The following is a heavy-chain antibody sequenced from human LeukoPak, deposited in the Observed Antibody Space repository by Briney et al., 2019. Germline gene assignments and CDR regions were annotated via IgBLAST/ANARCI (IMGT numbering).Heavy chain of an antibody. J-gene: IGHJ4*02. V-gene: IGHV5-51*01. CDR2: IYPGDSDT. CDR1: GYSFTNYW. CDR3: ARQAEQTMTGIDY. D-gene: IGHD3-22*01. Sequence: GESLKISCKGSGYSFTNYWIGWVRQMPGKGLEWMGIIYPGDSDTRYSPSFQGQVTISADKSISTAYLQWSSLRSSDTAMYYCARQAEQTMTGIDYWGQGTLVTVSS.